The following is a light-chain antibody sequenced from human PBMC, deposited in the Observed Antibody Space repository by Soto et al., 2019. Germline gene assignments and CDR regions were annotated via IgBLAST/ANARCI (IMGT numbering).Light chain of an antibody. CDR1: QSVSSSY. V-gene: IGKV3-20*01. CDR3: QKYGGSPPIT. J-gene: IGKJ5*01. Sequence: EIVLTQSPGTLSLSPGERATLSCRASQSVSSSYLAWYLQKPGQAPRLLIYGASSRATGIPDRFSGSGSGTDFTLTISRLEPEDFAVYFCQKYGGSPPITFGQGTRLEIK. CDR2: GAS.